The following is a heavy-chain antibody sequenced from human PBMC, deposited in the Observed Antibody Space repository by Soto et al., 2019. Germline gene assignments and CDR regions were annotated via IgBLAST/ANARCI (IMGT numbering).Heavy chain of an antibody. V-gene: IGHV1-69*01. J-gene: IGHJ6*02. CDR3: ARSQGSRTSLEIYYYYSYGMDV. Sequence: QVQLVQSGAEVKKPGSSVKVSCKASGGTFSSYAISWVRQAPGQGLEWMGGIIPISDTTNYAQKFQGRVTMTADESTRTAYMELSSMRSEDTAVYYCARSQGSRTSLEIYYYYSYGMDVWGQGTTVTISS. CDR1: GGTFSSYA. D-gene: IGHD2-2*01. CDR2: IIPISDTT.